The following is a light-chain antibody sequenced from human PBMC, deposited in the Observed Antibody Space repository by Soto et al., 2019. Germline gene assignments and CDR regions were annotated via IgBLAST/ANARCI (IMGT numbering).Light chain of an antibody. V-gene: IGKV3-20*01. J-gene: IGKJ4*01. CDR1: QSVSRRH. CDR3: QQYGSSPLT. Sequence: ELVFTPSPGTQSFSPGEKATPSCRARQSVSRRHLARYQQKPGQAPRLLIYGASSRATGIPDRFSGSGSGTDFTLTISRLEPEDFAVYYCQQYGSSPLTFGGGTKVDIK. CDR2: GAS.